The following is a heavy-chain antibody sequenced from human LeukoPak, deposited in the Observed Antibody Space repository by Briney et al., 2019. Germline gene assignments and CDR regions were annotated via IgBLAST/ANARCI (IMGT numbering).Heavy chain of an antibody. CDR2: INHSGST. Sequence: SETLSLTCAVYGGSFSGYYWSWIRQPPGKGLEWIGEINHSGSTNYNPSLKSRVTISVDTSKNQFSLKLSSVTAADTAVYCCARERRPRYSSGWYFGYWGQGTLVTVSS. CDR3: ARERRPRYSSGWYFGY. J-gene: IGHJ4*02. V-gene: IGHV4-34*01. CDR1: GGSFSGYY. D-gene: IGHD6-19*01.